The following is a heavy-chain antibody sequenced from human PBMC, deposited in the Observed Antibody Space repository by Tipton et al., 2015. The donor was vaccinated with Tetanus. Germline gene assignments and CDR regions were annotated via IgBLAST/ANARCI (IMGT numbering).Heavy chain of an antibody. CDR3: ARGRDGYNYPFDY. V-gene: IGHV4-59*01. Sequence: TLSLTCTVSGDSITSFYWSWIRQPPGKGLEWIGYIFYGGTTNYNPSLKSRVTISLDTSKNQFSLKLNSVTAADTAVYYCARGRDGYNYPFDYWGQGTLVTVSS. J-gene: IGHJ4*02. CDR2: IFYGGTT. CDR1: GDSITSFY. D-gene: IGHD5-24*01.